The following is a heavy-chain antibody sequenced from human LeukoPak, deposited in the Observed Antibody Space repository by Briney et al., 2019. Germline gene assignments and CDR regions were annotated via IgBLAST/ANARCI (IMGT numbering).Heavy chain of an antibody. CDR1: GFTFTTYG. V-gene: IGHV3-30*18. D-gene: IGHD2-21*02. CDR2: ISYDGGKK. J-gene: IGHJ6*03. Sequence: PGRSLRLSWAASGFTFTTYGMHWVRQAPGKGLEWVAVISYDGGKKYYADSVKGRFTISRDNSKNTLYLQLNSLRPEDTAVYYCAKDPDAFCGGDCYAWEPRYMDVWGKGTTVSVAS. CDR3: AKDPDAFCGGDCYAWEPRYMDV.